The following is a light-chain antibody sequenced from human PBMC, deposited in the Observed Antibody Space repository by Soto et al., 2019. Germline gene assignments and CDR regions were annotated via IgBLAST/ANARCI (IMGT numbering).Light chain of an antibody. J-gene: IGKJ2*01. CDR2: AAS. Sequence: DIQMTQSPSSLSASVGYRIIITCRASQSISSYLNWYQQRPGKAPNLLIYAASSLRSGVPSRFSGRGSGTEFTLTISSLTPEDIATYYCQQSYSTPYTFGQGTK. CDR1: QSISSY. CDR3: QQSYSTPYT. V-gene: IGKV1-39*01.